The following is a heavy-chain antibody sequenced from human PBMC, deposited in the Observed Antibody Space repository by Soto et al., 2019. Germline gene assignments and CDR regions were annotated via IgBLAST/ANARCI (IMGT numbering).Heavy chain of an antibody. J-gene: IGHJ4*02. V-gene: IGHV3-21*06. D-gene: IGHD1-1*01. CDR1: GFTFSSYS. CDR3: ARARGNDGYEDY. CDR2: ITPTSTFI. Sequence: EVQLVESGGGLVKPGGSLRLSCAASGFTFSSYSFNWVRQAPGKGLEWVSIITPTSTFISYADSVRGRFTISRDNAKNSLYLQMDSLGAGDTAVYYCARARGNDGYEDYWGQGTLVTVSS.